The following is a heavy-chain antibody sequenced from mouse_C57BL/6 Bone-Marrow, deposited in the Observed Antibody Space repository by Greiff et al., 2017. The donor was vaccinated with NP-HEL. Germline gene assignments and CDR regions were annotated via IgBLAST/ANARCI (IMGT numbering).Heavy chain of an antibody. V-gene: IGHV2-2*01. CDR1: GFSLTSYG. CDR2: IWRGGST. J-gene: IGHJ1*03. Sequence: QVQLQQSGPGLVQPSQSLSITCTVSGFSLTSYGVHWVRQSPGKGLEWLGVIWRGGSTDYNAAFISRLSISKDNSKSQVFFKMNSLQADDTAIYYCARWLLRWWYFDVWGTGTTVTVSS. CDR3: ARWLLRWWYFDV. D-gene: IGHD2-3*01.